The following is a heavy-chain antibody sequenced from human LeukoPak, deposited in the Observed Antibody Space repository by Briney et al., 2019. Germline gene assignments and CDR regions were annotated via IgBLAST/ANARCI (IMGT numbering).Heavy chain of an antibody. CDR1: GLTFSSYW. J-gene: IGHJ6*03. V-gene: IGHV3-7*01. CDR2: IKQDGSEK. CDR3: ARSSSSSWYTSYYYYYYMDV. Sequence: GGSLRLSCAASGLTFSSYWMSWVRQAPGKGLEWVANIKQDGSEKYYVDSVKGRFTISRDNAKNSLYLQMNSLRAEDTAVYYCARSSSSSWYTSYYYYYYMDVWGKGTTVTISS. D-gene: IGHD6-13*01.